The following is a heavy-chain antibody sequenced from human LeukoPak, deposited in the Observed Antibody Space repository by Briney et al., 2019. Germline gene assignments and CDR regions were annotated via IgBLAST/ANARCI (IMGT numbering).Heavy chain of an antibody. D-gene: IGHD3-22*01. V-gene: IGHV3-33*01. Sequence: GGSLRLSCAASGFTFSKYGMHWVRQAQGKGLEWVAVIWSDGSYKNYADSVKGRFSISRDNSKNTLYLQMNSLRADDTAVYYCTREASKGYYDTSGYYYDYWGQGTLVTVSS. J-gene: IGHJ4*02. CDR2: IWSDGSYK. CDR3: TREASKGYYDTSGYYYDY. CDR1: GFTFSKYG.